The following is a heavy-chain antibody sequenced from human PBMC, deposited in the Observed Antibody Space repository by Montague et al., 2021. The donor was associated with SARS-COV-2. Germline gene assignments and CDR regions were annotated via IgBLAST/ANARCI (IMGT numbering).Heavy chain of an antibody. D-gene: IGHD6-19*01. CDR3: ARDLGAVAGGYYYYYYGMDV. V-gene: IGHV3-33*01. Sequence: SLRLSCAASGFTFSSYGMHWVRQAPGKGLEWVAFIWYDGSNKYYADSVKGRFTISRDNSKNTLYLQMNSLRAEDTAVYYCARDLGAVAGGYYYYYYGMDVWGQGTTVTVSS. CDR1: GFTFSSYG. CDR2: IWYDGSNK. J-gene: IGHJ6*02.